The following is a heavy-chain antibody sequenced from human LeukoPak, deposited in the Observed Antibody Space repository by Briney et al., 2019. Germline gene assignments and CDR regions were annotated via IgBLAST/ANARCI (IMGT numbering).Heavy chain of an antibody. Sequence: GGSLRLSCAASGFTFSSYAMSWVRQAPGKGLEWVSAISSGAATTYYADSVKGRFIISRDNSKNTLYLQMNSLRAEDTAVYYCARDVLRTFDYWGQGTLVTVSS. J-gene: IGHJ4*02. V-gene: IGHV3-23*01. CDR3: ARDVLRTFDY. CDR2: ISSGAATT. CDR1: GFTFSSYA. D-gene: IGHD3-10*01.